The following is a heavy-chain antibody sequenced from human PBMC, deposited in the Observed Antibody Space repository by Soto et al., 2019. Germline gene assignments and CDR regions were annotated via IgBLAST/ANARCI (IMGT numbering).Heavy chain of an antibody. CDR3: SRRGYYGSGSYYNHFDY. J-gene: IGHJ4*02. V-gene: IGHV4-59*08. D-gene: IGHD3-10*01. CDR1: EGSIGSYY. Sequence: SETMCLPCTVSEGSIGSYYWSCIRQNTGKGLEWIGYIYYSGSTNYNPSLKSRVTISVDTSKNQFSLKLSSVTAADTAVYFCSRRGYYGSGSYYNHFDYWGQGTLVTVSS. CDR2: IYYSGST.